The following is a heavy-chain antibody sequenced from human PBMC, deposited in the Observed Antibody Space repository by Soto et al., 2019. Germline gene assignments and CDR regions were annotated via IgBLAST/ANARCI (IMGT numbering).Heavy chain of an antibody. Sequence: PSETLSLTCTVSGGSISSYYWSWIRQPPGKGLEWIGYIYYSGSTNYNPSLKSRVTISVDTSKNQFSLKLSSVTAADTAVYYCARDKGIAAAGLYYYYGMDVWGQGTTVTVSS. V-gene: IGHV4-59*01. D-gene: IGHD6-13*01. J-gene: IGHJ6*02. CDR2: IYYSGST. CDR3: ARDKGIAAAGLYYYYGMDV. CDR1: GGSISSYY.